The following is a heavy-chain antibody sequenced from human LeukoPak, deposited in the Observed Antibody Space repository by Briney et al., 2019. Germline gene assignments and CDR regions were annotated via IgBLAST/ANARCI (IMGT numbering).Heavy chain of an antibody. J-gene: IGHJ5*02. D-gene: IGHD2-15*01. Sequence: PGGSLRLSCVASGFTFSRYWMSWVRQAPGKGLEWVANIKIEGSEEYYVDSVKGRFTIYRDNAKNSLYLQMNSLRVDDTAVYYCTRWARYCSSGSCYSWFDPWGQGTLVTVSS. V-gene: IGHV3-7*01. CDR2: IKIEGSEE. CDR3: TRWARYCSSGSCYSWFDP. CDR1: GFTFSRYW.